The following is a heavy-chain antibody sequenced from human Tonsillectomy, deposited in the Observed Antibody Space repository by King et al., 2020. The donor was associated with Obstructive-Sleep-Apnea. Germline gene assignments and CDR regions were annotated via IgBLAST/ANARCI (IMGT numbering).Heavy chain of an antibody. CDR1: GGSISGSTYY. Sequence: QLQESGPGLVKPSETLSLTCTVSGGSISGSTYYWGWIRQPPGKGLEWIGSIYYSGSTYHNPSLKSRVTISVDTSKNEFSLKLRSVTAADTAVYYCARRIERHINRFDYWGQGTLVTASS. CDR3: ARRIERHINRFDY. CDR2: IYYSGST. D-gene: IGHD2-15*01. V-gene: IGHV4-39*01. J-gene: IGHJ4*02.